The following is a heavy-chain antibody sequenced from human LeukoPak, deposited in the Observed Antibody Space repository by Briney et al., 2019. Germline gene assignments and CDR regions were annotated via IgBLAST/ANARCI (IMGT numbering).Heavy chain of an antibody. D-gene: IGHD3-10*01. CDR3: ARHRGEPYYFDY. Sequence: PSETLSLTCAVSGYSISSGYYWGWIRQPPGKGLEWIGSIYHSGSTYYNPSLKSRVTISVDTSKNQFSLKLSSVPAADTAVYYCARHRGEPYYFDYWGQGTLVTVSS. V-gene: IGHV4-38-2*01. J-gene: IGHJ4*02. CDR2: IYHSGST. CDR1: GYSISSGYY.